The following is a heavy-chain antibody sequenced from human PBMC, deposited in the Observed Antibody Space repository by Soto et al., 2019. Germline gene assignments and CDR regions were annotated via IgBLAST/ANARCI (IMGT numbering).Heavy chain of an antibody. J-gene: IGHJ4*02. Sequence: ASVKVSFKASGYTFTSYGISWVRQAPGQGLEWMGWISAYNGNTNYAQKLQGRVTMTTDTSTSTAYMELRSLRSDDTAVYYCARESVLVVVPAARGDFDYWGQGTLVTVSS. D-gene: IGHD2-2*01. CDR3: ARESVLVVVPAARGDFDY. V-gene: IGHV1-18*01. CDR2: ISAYNGNT. CDR1: GYTFTSYG.